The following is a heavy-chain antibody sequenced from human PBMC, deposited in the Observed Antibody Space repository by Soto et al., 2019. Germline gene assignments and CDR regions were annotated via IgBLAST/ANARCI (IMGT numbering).Heavy chain of an antibody. D-gene: IGHD5-12*01. CDR2: IIPIFGTA. CDR3: ATTGEMATIRKSRYYCYYGMDV. CDR1: GGTFSSYA. Sequence: QVQLVQSGAEVKKPGSSVKVSCKASGGTFSSYAISWVRQAPGQGLEWMGGIIPIFGTANYAQKLQGRVTITADESTSTAYMEMSSLRSDDTAVYYCATTGEMATIRKSRYYCYYGMDVWGQGTTVTVSS. J-gene: IGHJ6*02. V-gene: IGHV1-69*01.